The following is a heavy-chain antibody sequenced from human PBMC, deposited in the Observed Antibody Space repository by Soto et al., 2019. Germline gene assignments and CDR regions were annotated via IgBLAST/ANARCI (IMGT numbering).Heavy chain of an antibody. Sequence: ASVKVSCKASGYTFTGYYMHWVRQAPGQGLEWMGWINPNSGGTNYAQKFQGWVTMTRDTSISTAYMELSRLRSDDTAVYYCARGGSCSSTSCYTGLVYYGIDVWGQGPSVT. V-gene: IGHV1-2*04. D-gene: IGHD2-2*02. CDR3: ARGGSCSSTSCYTGLVYYGIDV. CDR1: GYTFTGYY. J-gene: IGHJ6*02. CDR2: INPNSGGT.